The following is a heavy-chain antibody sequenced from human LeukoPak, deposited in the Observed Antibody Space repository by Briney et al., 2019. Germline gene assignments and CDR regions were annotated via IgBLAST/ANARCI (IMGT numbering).Heavy chain of an antibody. CDR2: CYYTGST. D-gene: IGHD6-13*01. V-gene: IGHV4-39*01. CDR3: ARQPLTRQLLVPNQFDP. CDR1: GGSISSSNYY. J-gene: IGHJ5*02. Sequence: SETLSLTCTVSGGSISSSNYYWGWIRQPPGKGLEWIGSCYYTGSTYDNPSLKSRVTISVDTSKNQFSLELSSVTAADTAVYYCARQPLTRQLLVPNQFDPWGQGTLVTVSS.